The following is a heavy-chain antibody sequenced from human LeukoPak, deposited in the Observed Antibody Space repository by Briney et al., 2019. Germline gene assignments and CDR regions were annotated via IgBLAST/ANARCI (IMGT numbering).Heavy chain of an antibody. J-gene: IGHJ5*02. CDR3: ARLLQSRWFDP. Sequence: PGGSLRLSCVVPGFTVSSNYWSWVRQAPGKGLEWVSLIYSGGSTYYADSVKGRFTISRDNSKNTLYLQMNSLRAEDTAVYYCARLLQSRWFDPWGQGTLVTVSS. CDR1: GFTVSSNY. V-gene: IGHV3-66*04. D-gene: IGHD4-11*01. CDR2: IYSGGST.